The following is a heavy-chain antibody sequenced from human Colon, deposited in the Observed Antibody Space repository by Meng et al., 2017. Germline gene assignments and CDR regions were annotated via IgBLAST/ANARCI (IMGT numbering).Heavy chain of an antibody. J-gene: IGHJ5*02. CDR3: ARDPSNRGAFFDP. D-gene: IGHD3-10*01. Sequence: QVQLQESGPGLVKPSQTLSLTCVVSGGSISGDGYYWSWIRQHPGKGLEWIGYVHDSGDTYYKSSLKSRITISIDTSENQFSLKLKPVTAADTAVYYCARDPSNRGAFFDPWGQGTLVTVSS. CDR2: VHDSGDT. V-gene: IGHV4-31*11. CDR1: GGSISGDGYY.